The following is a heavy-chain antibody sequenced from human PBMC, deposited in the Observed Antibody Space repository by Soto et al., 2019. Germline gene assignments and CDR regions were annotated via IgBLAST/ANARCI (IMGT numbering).Heavy chain of an antibody. CDR1: GLTFSSYA. V-gene: IGHV3-23*01. CDR3: ASSRGYGGNSPGFDY. D-gene: IGHD2-21*02. J-gene: IGHJ4*02. Sequence: GGSLRLSCAASGLTFSSYAMIWVRQAPGKGLEWVSAISGSGGSTYYADSVKGRFTISRDNSKNTLYLQMNSLRAEDTAVYYCASSRGYGGNSPGFDYWGQGTLVTVSS. CDR2: ISGSGGST.